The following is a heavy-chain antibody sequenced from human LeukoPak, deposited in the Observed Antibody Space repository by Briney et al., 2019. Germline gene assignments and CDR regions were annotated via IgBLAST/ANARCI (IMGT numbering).Heavy chain of an antibody. CDR2: IKQDGSEK. J-gene: IGHJ4*02. Sequence: PGGSLRLSCAASGFTFSSYWMSWVRQAPGKGLEWVANIKQDGSEKYYVDSVKGRFTISRDNAKNSLYLQMNSLRAEDTAVYYCARDQVVRMVASPTLWYWGQGTLVTVSS. V-gene: IGHV3-7*01. CDR1: GFTFSSYW. CDR3: ARDQVVRMVASPTLWY. D-gene: IGHD5-12*01.